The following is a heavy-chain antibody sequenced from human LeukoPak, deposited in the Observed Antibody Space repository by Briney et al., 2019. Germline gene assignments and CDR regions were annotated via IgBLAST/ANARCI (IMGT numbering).Heavy chain of an antibody. CDR2: INSDGTST. Sequence: PGGSLRLSCAASGFTFSSYWMHWVRQGPGKGLVWVSRINSDGTSTYYADSVKGRFTISRDNSKNTLYLQMNSLRAEDTAVYYCAKLAYGNSILRFDYWGQGTLVTVSS. V-gene: IGHV3-74*01. D-gene: IGHD2/OR15-2a*01. CDR1: GFTFSSYW. J-gene: IGHJ4*02. CDR3: AKLAYGNSILRFDY.